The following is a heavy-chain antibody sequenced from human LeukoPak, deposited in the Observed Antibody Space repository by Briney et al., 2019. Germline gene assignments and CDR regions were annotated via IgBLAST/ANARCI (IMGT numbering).Heavy chain of an antibody. V-gene: IGHV3-66*02. Sequence: GGSLRLSCAASGFTVSSNYMSWVRQAPGKGLEWVSVIYSGGSTYYADSVKGRFTISRDNSKNTLYLQMNSLRAEETAVYYCARDDIAAAGNIDYWGQGTLVTVPS. CDR3: ARDDIAAAGNIDY. D-gene: IGHD6-13*01. CDR1: GFTVSSNY. CDR2: IYSGGST. J-gene: IGHJ4*02.